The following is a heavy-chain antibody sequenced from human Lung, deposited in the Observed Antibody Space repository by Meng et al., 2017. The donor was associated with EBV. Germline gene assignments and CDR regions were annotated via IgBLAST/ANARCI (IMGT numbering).Heavy chain of an antibody. CDR2: INTNTGNP. CDR3: ARDKIAVAGIIGDY. J-gene: IGHJ4*02. Sequence: VQLVQSGAEVMKPGASLRVSCRASGYTFTDYFLHWVRQAPGQGLEWMGWINTNTGNPTYAQGFTGRFVFSLDTSVSTAYLQISSLKAEDTAVYYCARDKIAVAGIIGDYWGQGTLVTVSS. V-gene: IGHV7-4-1*02. D-gene: IGHD6-19*01. CDR1: GYTFTDYF.